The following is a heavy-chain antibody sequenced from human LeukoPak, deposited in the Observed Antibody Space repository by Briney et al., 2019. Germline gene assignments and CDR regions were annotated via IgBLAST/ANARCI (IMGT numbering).Heavy chain of an antibody. CDR2: ISGSGGST. Sequence: GGSLRLSCAASGLTFSSYAMSWVRQAPGKGLEWVSAISGSGGSTYYADSVKGRFTISRDNSKNTLYLQMNSLRAEDTAVYYCAKRYYYDSSGYKSAFDYWGQGTLVTVSS. J-gene: IGHJ4*02. D-gene: IGHD3-22*01. CDR1: GLTFSSYA. CDR3: AKRYYYDSSGYKSAFDY. V-gene: IGHV3-23*01.